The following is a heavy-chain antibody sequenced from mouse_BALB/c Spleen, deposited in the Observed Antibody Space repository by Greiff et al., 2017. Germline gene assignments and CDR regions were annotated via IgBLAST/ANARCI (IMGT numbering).Heavy chain of an antibody. D-gene: IGHD1-1*01. CDR1: GFTFSSYA. J-gene: IGHJ1*01. CDR2: ISSGGST. Sequence: EVQVVESGGGLVKPGGSLKLSCAASGFTFSSYAMSWVRQTPEKRLEWVASISSGGSTYYPDSVKGRFTISRDNARNILYLQMSSLRSEDTAMYYCARGGATVTHWYFDVWGAGTTVTVSS. V-gene: IGHV5-6-5*01. CDR3: ARGGATVTHWYFDV.